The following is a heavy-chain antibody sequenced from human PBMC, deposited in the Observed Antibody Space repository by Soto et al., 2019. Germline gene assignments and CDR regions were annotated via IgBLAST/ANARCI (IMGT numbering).Heavy chain of an antibody. D-gene: IGHD3-9*01. CDR3: ARDRLTGYSRYFHYGMDV. V-gene: IGHV3-21*01. Sequence: EVQLVESGGGLVKPGGSLRLSCAASGFTFNSYTMNWVRQAPGKGLEWVSSISSGNNYIYYADSVKGRFTTSRDNAKNSLYLQMNTLRAEDTAVYYCARDRLTGYSRYFHYGMDVWGQGTTVTVSS. J-gene: IGHJ6*02. CDR1: GFTFNSYT. CDR2: ISSGNNYI.